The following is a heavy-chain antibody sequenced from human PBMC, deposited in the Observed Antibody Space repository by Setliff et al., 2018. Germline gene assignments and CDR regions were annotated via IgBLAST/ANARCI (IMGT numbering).Heavy chain of an antibody. Sequence: GASVKVSCKASGVTFSTYAMNWVRQAPGQGLEWVGVIVPQTRTTSYAQKFQGRVTITADESTTTGYMELSGLRSDDTAVYFCATEGRGVTTARWGQGTLVTVSS. CDR2: IVPQTRTT. CDR3: ATEGRGVTTAR. V-gene: IGHV1-69*13. D-gene: IGHD4-17*01. CDR1: GVTFSTYA. J-gene: IGHJ4*02.